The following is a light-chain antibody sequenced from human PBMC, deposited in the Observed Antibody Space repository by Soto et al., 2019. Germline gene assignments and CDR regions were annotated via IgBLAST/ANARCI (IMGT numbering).Light chain of an antibody. V-gene: IGKV3-20*01. CDR2: GAS. Sequence: EIVLTQSPGTLSLSPGEGVTLSCRASQSVTNSFLAWYQQKPGQAPRLLIYGASRRATGIPDRFTGSGSGTDFTLTISRLEPEDFAVYYCQQYVSSPWAFGQGTKVDIK. CDR3: QQYVSSPWA. CDR1: QSVTNSF. J-gene: IGKJ1*01.